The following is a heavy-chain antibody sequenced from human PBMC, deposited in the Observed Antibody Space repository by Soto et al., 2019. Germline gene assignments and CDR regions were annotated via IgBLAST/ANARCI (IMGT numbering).Heavy chain of an antibody. J-gene: IGHJ4*02. Sequence: QVQLLQSGAELRKPGASVRVSCKVSGDTFVGYGVAWVRQAPGQGLEWMAWISGYNANTHYAPHIQDRITLTTDTSTNTAYLELRNLTPDDTAVYFGAQISSDIDNWGQGTLITVSS. CDR1: GDTFVGYG. CDR2: ISGYNANT. V-gene: IGHV1-18*01. CDR3: AQISSDIDN.